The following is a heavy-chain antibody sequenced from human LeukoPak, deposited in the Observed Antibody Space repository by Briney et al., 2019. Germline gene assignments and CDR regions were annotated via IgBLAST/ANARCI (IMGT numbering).Heavy chain of an antibody. D-gene: IGHD3-3*01. J-gene: IGHJ5*02. CDR2: INPNSVGT. V-gene: IGHV1-2*02. CDR1: GYTFTGNY. CDR3: ARDGTSRFLEWLLEWFEP. Sequence: ASVKVSCKSSGYTFTGNYMHWVRQAPGQGLEWMGGINPNSVGTNYAQKFQGRGTMTRDTSISTAYMELRRMMFDDTAVYYCARDGTSRFLEWLLEWFEPWGQGTLVTVSS.